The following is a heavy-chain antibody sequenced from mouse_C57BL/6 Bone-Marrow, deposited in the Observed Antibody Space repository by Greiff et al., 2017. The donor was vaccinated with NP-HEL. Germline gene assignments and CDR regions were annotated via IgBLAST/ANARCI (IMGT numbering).Heavy chain of an antibody. CDR2: ISNLAYSI. J-gene: IGHJ4*01. CDR3: ARHTLYAMDY. V-gene: IGHV5-15*01. CDR1: GFTFSDYG. Sequence: EVQGVESGGGLVQPGGSLKLSCAASGFTFSDYGMAWVRQAPRKGPEWVAFISNLAYSIYYADTVTGRFTISRENAKNTLYLEMSSLRSEDTAMYYCARHTLYAMDYWGQGTSVTVSS.